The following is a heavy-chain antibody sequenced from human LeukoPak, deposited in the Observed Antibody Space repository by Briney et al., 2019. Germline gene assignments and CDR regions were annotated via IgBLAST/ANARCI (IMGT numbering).Heavy chain of an antibody. CDR2: IDTAGDT. CDR3: TRGGRDGFDI. J-gene: IGHJ3*02. V-gene: IGHV3-13*01. D-gene: IGHD2-15*01. CDR1: GFTFSTYD. Sequence: GGSLRLSCAASGFTFSTYDMHWVRQATGKGLEWVSAIDTAGDTYSSGSVKGRFIISRENAKSSLYLQMNSLRVGDTALYYCTRGGRDGFDIWGQGTMVTVSS.